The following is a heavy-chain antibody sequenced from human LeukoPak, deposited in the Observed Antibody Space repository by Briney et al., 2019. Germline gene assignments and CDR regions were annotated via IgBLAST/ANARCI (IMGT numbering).Heavy chain of an antibody. D-gene: IGHD6-13*01. V-gene: IGHV3-21*01. CDR2: ISSSSSYI. Sequence: PGGSLRLSCAASGFTFSTYSMNWVRQAPGKGLEWVSSISSSSSYIYYADSVKGRFTISRDNAKNSLYLQMNSLRAEDTAVYYCARDRVSSSWFDYWGQGTLVTVSS. CDR1: GFTFSTYS. J-gene: IGHJ4*02. CDR3: ARDRVSSSWFDY.